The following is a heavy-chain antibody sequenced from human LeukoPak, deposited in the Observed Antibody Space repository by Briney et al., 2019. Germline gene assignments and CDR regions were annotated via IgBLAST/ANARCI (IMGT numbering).Heavy chain of an antibody. Sequence: ASVKVSCKASGYTFTSYGISWVRQAPGQGLEWMGWISAYNGNTNYAQKLQGRVTMTTDTSTSTAYMELRSLRSDDTAVYYCARVDSSWGYYYYYMDVWGKGTTVTVSS. J-gene: IGHJ6*03. D-gene: IGHD6-6*01. CDR2: ISAYNGNT. V-gene: IGHV1-18*01. CDR1: GYTFTSYG. CDR3: ARVDSSWGYYYYYMDV.